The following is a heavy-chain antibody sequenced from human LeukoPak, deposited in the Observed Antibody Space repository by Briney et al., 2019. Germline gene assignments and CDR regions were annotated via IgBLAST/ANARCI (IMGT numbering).Heavy chain of an antibody. CDR3: ARVARIAVAGTDYMDV. CDR1: GYSFTSYW. Sequence: GESLQISCKGSGYSFTSYWIGWVRQMPGKGLEWMGIIYPGDSGTRYSPSFQGQVTISADKSISTAYLQWSSLKASDTAMYYCARVARIAVAGTDYMDVWGKGTTVTVSS. J-gene: IGHJ6*03. V-gene: IGHV5-51*01. D-gene: IGHD6-19*01. CDR2: IYPGDSGT.